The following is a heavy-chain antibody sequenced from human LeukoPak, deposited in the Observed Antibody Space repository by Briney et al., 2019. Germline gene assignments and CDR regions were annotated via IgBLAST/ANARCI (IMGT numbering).Heavy chain of an antibody. Sequence: SQTPSLTCAVSGGSISSGGYSWSWIRQPPGKGLEWIGYIYHSGSTYYNPSLKSRVTISVDRSKNQFSLKLSSVTAADTAVYYCARDRGDDAFDIWGQGTMVTVSS. D-gene: IGHD3-10*01. J-gene: IGHJ3*02. CDR2: IYHSGST. V-gene: IGHV4-30-2*01. CDR3: ARDRGDDAFDI. CDR1: GGSISSGGYS.